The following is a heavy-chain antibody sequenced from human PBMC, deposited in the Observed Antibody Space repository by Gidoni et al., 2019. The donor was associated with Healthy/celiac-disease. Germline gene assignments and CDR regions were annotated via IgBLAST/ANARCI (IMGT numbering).Heavy chain of an antibody. V-gene: IGHV3-23*01. D-gene: IGHD1-26*01. CDR2: ISGSGGST. J-gene: IGHJ4*02. CDR1: GFTFSSYA. Sequence: EVQLLESGGGLVQPGGSLSPPCAAPGFTFSSYAMSWVRQAPGKGLEWVSAISGSGGSTYYADSVKGRFTISRDNSKNTLYLQMNSLRAEDTAVYYCAVWEGEGHFDYWGQGTLVTVSS. CDR3: AVWEGEGHFDY.